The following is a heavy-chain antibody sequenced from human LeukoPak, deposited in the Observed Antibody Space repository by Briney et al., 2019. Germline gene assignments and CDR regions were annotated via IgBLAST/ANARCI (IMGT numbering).Heavy chain of an antibody. D-gene: IGHD3-3*01. CDR2: IYYSGST. CDR3: ARVLHYDFWSGYFPYYFDY. CDR1: GGSFSGYY. J-gene: IGHJ4*02. Sequence: PSETLSLTCAVYGGSFSGYYWSWIRQPPGKGLEWIGYIYYSGSTYYNPSLKSRVTISVDTSKNQFSLKLSSVTAADTAVYYCARVLHYDFWSGYFPYYFDYWGQGTLVTVSS. V-gene: IGHV4-34*09.